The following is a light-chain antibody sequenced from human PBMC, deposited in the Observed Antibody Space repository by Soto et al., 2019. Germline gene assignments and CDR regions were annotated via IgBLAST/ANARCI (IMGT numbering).Light chain of an antibody. CDR3: SSYTSSSTLV. CDR1: NSDVGGYNY. CDR2: DVS. Sequence: QSVLTQTASVSGSPGQSITISCTGTNSDVGGYNYVSWYQQHPGKAPKLIIYDVSNRPSGFSNRFSVSKSANTASLTISGLLAEDEADYYCSSYTSSSTLVFGGGTKLTVL. V-gene: IGLV2-14*01. J-gene: IGLJ2*01.